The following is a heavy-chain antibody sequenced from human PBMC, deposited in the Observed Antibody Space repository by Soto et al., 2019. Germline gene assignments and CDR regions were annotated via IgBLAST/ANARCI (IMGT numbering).Heavy chain of an antibody. J-gene: IGHJ6*02. CDR1: GGSISSYY. CDR2: IYYSGST. V-gene: IGHV4-59*12. D-gene: IGHD2-2*01. Sequence: SETLSLTCPVSGGSISSYYWSWIRQPPGKGLEWIGYIYYSGSTNHNPSLKSRVTISVDTSKNQFSLKLSSVTAADTAVYYCARGRVVPAARYYYYYYGMDVWGQGTTVTVSS. CDR3: ARGRVVPAARYYYYYYGMDV.